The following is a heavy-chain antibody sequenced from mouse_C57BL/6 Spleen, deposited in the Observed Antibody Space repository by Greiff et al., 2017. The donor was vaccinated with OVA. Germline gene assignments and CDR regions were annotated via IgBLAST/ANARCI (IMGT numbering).Heavy chain of an antibody. D-gene: IGHD1-3*01. CDR2: IDPSDSYT. J-gene: IGHJ2*01. V-gene: IGHV1-69*01. Sequence: QVQLQQPGAELVMPGASVKLSCKASGYTFTSYWMHWVKQRPGQGLAWIGEIDPSDSYTNYNQKFKGKSTLTVDKSSSTAYMQLSSLTSEDSAVYYCARRSSSFDYWGQGTTLTVSS. CDR1: GYTFTSYW. CDR3: ARRSSSFDY.